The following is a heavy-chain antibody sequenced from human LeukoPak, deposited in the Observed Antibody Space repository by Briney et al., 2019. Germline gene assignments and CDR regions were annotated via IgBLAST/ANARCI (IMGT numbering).Heavy chain of an antibody. CDR1: GFTLSSYG. V-gene: IGHV3-23*01. D-gene: IGHD7-27*01. J-gene: IGHJ4*02. CDR3: AKVQGNWGSPHYLDY. Sequence: PGGSLRLSCAASGFTLSSYGLSWVRQAPGKGLEWVSAISAGGVSTYSADSVKGRFSISSDNSKNTLYLQMNSLRAEDTAVYYCAKVQGNWGSPHYLDYWGQVTLVTVSS. CDR2: ISAGGVST.